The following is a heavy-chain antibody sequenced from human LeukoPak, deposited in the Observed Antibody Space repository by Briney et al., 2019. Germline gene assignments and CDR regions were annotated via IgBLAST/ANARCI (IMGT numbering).Heavy chain of an antibody. V-gene: IGHV3-7*04. CDR2: LKEDGSQK. CDR3: ARFGLVAAIDY. D-gene: IGHD5-12*01. CDR1: GFTFSRNW. J-gene: IGHJ4*02. Sequence: PGGSLRLSCAASGFTFSRNWMTWVRQAPGRGLEWVAHLKEDGSQKSYVDSVKGRFTVSRDNSKNSLYLQMNSLRAEDTAVYYCARFGLVAAIDYWGQGTLVTVSS.